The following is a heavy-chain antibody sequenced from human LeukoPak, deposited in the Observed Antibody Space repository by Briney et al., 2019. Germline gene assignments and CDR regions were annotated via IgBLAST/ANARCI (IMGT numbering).Heavy chain of an antibody. Sequence: PGGSLRLSCVASGFTFSSYWMSWVRQAPGKGLEWVAHINQDGSEKYYVDSVKGRFTISRDNAKNSLYLQMNSLRGEDTAVYYCARDPIPIVFDYWGRGTLVTVSS. D-gene: IGHD3-9*01. CDR3: ARDPIPIVFDY. CDR2: INQDGSEK. V-gene: IGHV3-7*01. CDR1: GFTFSSYW. J-gene: IGHJ4*02.